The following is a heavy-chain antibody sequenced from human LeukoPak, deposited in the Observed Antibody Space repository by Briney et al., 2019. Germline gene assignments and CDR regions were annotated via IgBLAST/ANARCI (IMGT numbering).Heavy chain of an antibody. D-gene: IGHD6-13*01. Sequence: GGSLRLSCAASGFTFSWYWMSWVRQAPGKGLEWVANIKEDGGIKYYVDSVKGRLTISRDNAKSSLYLQVNSLRAEDTALYYCARIGYSSSSIDYWGQGTLDTVSS. CDR2: IKEDGGIK. V-gene: IGHV3-7*01. J-gene: IGHJ4*02. CDR3: ARIGYSSSSIDY. CDR1: GFTFSWYW.